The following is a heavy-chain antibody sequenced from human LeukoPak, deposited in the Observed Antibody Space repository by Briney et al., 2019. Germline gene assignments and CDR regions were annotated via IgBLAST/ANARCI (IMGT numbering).Heavy chain of an antibody. V-gene: IGHV1-69*01. CDR3: AIFYDFWSGYSSNRLFDP. J-gene: IGHJ5*02. D-gene: IGHD3-3*01. Sequence: SVKVSCKASGGTFSSYAISWVRQAPGQGLEWMGGIIPIFGTANYAQKFQGRVTITADESTSTAYMELSSLRSEDTAVYYCAIFYDFWSGYSSNRLFDPWGQGTLVTVXS. CDR1: GGTFSSYA. CDR2: IIPIFGTA.